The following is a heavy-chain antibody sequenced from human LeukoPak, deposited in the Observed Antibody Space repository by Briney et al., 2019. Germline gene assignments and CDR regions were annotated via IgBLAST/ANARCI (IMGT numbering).Heavy chain of an antibody. Sequence: PGGSLRLSCAASGFTFSSYSMNWVRQAPGKGLEWVSYISSSSSTIYYADSVKGRFTISRDNAKNSLYLQMNSLRAEDTAVYYCARTIAAAKYNWLDPWGQGTLVTVSS. V-gene: IGHV3-48*04. CDR3: ARTIAAAKYNWLDP. D-gene: IGHD6-13*01. CDR2: ISSSSSTI. CDR1: GFTFSSYS. J-gene: IGHJ5*02.